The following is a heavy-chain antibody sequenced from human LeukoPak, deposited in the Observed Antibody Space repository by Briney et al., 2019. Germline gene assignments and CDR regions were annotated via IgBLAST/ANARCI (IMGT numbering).Heavy chain of an antibody. CDR1: GYSFTSYW. D-gene: IGHD2-2*01. CDR3: ARIKTSYCSSTSCYSFDY. Sequence: GESLKISCKGSGYSFTSYWIGWVRQMPGKGLEWMGIIYPGDSDTRYSPSFQGQVTISADKSISTAYLQWNSLKASDTAMYSCARIKTSYCSSTSCYSFDYWGQGTLVTVSS. V-gene: IGHV5-51*01. CDR2: IYPGDSDT. J-gene: IGHJ4*02.